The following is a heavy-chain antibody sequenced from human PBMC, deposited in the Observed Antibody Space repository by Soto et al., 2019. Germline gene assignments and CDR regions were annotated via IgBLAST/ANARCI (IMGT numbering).Heavy chain of an antibody. CDR2: ITASGGRT. D-gene: IGHD4-17*01. Sequence: GGSLRLSCTASGFTFSSYAMTWVRQAPGRGLEGVSGITASGGRTFYADSVKGRFTISRDNSRSTLYLQMNTLRAEDTAVYYCAKDTRYADYVRWFDSWGQGTLVTVSS. CDR1: GFTFSSYA. CDR3: AKDTRYADYVRWFDS. V-gene: IGHV3-23*01. J-gene: IGHJ5*01.